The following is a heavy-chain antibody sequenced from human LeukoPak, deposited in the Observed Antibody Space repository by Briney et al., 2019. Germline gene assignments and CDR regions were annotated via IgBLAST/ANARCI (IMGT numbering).Heavy chain of an antibody. V-gene: IGHV3-66*02. CDR3: ARSRFFDV. J-gene: IGHJ6*04. CDR1: GFTVSSNC. CDR2: IYSGGST. D-gene: IGHD2-2*01. Sequence: SGGSLRLSCAASGFTVSSNCMSWVRQAPGKGLEWVSVIYSGGSTSYADSVKGRFTISRDNSKNTLYLQMNSLRAEDTAVYYCARSRFFDVWGKGTTVTVSS.